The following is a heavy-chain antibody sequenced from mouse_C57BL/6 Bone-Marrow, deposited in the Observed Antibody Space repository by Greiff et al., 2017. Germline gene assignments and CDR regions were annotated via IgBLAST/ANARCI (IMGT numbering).Heavy chain of an antibody. J-gene: IGHJ1*03. CDR2: IYPGSGST. V-gene: IGHV1-55*01. CDR1: GYTFTSYW. CDR3: ARPYYSNYWDFDV. Sequence: VKLQQPGAELVKPGASVKMSCKASGYTFTSYWITWVKQRPGQGLEWIGDIYPGSGSTNYNEKFKSKATLTVDTSSSTAYMQLSSLTSEDSAVYYCARPYYSNYWDFDVWGTGTTVTVSS. D-gene: IGHD2-5*01.